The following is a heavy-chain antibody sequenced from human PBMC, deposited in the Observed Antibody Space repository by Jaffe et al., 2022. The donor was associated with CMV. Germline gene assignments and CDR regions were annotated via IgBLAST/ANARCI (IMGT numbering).Heavy chain of an antibody. CDR2: ISSSSSYI. D-gene: IGHD3-10*01. CDR3: ARDPGGVTYYYGSGSYYIGWFDP. CDR1: GFTFSSYS. J-gene: IGHJ5*02. Sequence: EVQLVESGGGLVKPGGSLRLSCAASGFTFSSYSMNWVRQAPGKGLEWVSSISSSSSYIYYADSVKGRFTISRDNAKNSLYLQMNSLRAEDTAVYYCARDPGGVTYYYGSGSYYIGWFDPWGQGTLVTVSS. V-gene: IGHV3-21*01.